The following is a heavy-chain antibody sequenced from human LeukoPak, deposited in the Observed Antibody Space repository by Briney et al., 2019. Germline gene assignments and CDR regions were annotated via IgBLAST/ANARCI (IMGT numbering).Heavy chain of an antibody. CDR1: GFPFSSYS. D-gene: IGHD2-15*01. V-gene: IGHV3-21*01. Sequence: PGGSLRLSCGASGFPFSSYSMIGARQAPGKGLEWVSSISSSSSYIYYADSVKGRFTISRDNAKNSLYLQMNSLRAEDTAVYYCARVWVVGLGREAFDIWGQGTMVTVSS. CDR3: ARVWVVGLGREAFDI. CDR2: ISSSSSYI. J-gene: IGHJ3*02.